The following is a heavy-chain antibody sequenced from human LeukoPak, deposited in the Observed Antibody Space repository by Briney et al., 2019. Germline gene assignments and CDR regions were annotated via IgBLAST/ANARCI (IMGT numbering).Heavy chain of an antibody. V-gene: IGHV3-64D*06. Sequence: GGSLRLSCSVSGFTLSAFPMHWVRQAPGKGLEYLSIISSDGTNTYYADSVKARFTISRDNSKNRLYLHMSGLTTEDTAVYYCVSLLNWGQGTLVTVSS. J-gene: IGHJ4*02. CDR1: GFTLSAFP. CDR2: ISSDGTNT. CDR3: VSLLN.